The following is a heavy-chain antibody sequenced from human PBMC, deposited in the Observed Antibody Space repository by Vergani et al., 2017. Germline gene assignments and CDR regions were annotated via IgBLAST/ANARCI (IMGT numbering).Heavy chain of an antibody. D-gene: IGHD2-21*02. CDR2: ISAYNGNI. V-gene: IGHV1-18*01. CDR1: GHTFTSYG. Sequence: QVQLVHSGAQVKKRGASVKVSCKASGHTFTSYGISGVRQATGQGLEWMGWISAYNGNINYAQNLQGRVTMTTDTSTSTAYIELRSLRSEDTAVFLCAREACCGGDCYSRDYNFYGMDVWGQGTTVTVSS. J-gene: IGHJ6*02. CDR3: AREACCGGDCYSRDYNFYGMDV.